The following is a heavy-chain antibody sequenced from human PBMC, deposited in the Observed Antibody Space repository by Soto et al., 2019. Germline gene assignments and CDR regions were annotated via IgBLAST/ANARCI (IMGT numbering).Heavy chain of an antibody. CDR3: ARALSSLIAVPGY. CDR2: IGSSGNSI. Sequence: GGSLRLACAASGFTFSSYSMTWVRQAPGKGLECVSSIGSSGNSIYYADSVKGRFTISRDNAKNSLYLQMNSLGAEDTAVYYCARALSSLIAVPGYRGQGTLVPVSS. J-gene: IGHJ4*02. V-gene: IGHV3-21*01. D-gene: IGHD6-19*01. CDR1: GFTFSSYS.